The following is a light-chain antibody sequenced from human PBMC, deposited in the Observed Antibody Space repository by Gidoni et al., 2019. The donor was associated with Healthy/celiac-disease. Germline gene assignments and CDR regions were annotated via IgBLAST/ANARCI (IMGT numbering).Light chain of an antibody. CDR2: LGS. CDR1: QSLLHSNGYNY. J-gene: IGKJ3*01. V-gene: IGKV2-28*01. Sequence: DIVMTHSPLSLPVTPGEPASISCRSSQSLLHSNGYNYLDWYLQKPGQSPQLLIYLGSNRAAGVPDRCSGSGSGTDFTLKISRVEAEDVGVYYCMQALQTPFTFSPGTKVDIK. CDR3: MQALQTPFT.